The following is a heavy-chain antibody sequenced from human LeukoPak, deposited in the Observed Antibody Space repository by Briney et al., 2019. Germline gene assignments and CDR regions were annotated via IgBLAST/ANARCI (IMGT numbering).Heavy chain of an antibody. CDR1: GFTFSSYS. CDR3: ASLKEVPAATNDY. D-gene: IGHD2-2*01. Sequence: GGSLRLSCAASGFTFSSYSMNWVRQAPGKGLEWVSYISSSSSTIYYADSVKGRFTISRDNAKNSLYLQMNSLRAEDTAVYYCASLKEVPAATNDYWGQGTLVTVSS. CDR2: ISSSSSTI. J-gene: IGHJ4*02. V-gene: IGHV3-48*01.